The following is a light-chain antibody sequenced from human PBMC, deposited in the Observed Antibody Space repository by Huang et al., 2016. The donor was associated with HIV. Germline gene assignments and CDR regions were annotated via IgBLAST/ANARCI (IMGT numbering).Light chain of an antibody. CDR2: AAS. J-gene: IGKJ3*01. CDR3: QQLNSYPEGFT. Sequence: IQLTQSPSSLSASVGDRVTITCRASPGISSYLAWYQQKPGKAPKLLIYAASTVQSGVPSRFSGSGSGTDFTLTISSLQPEDFATYYCQQLNSYPEGFTFGPGTKVDIK. CDR1: PGISSY. V-gene: IGKV1-9*01.